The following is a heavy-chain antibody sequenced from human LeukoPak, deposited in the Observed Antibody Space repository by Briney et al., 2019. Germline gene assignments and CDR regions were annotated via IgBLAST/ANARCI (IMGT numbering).Heavy chain of an antibody. CDR2: INYSGTT. V-gene: IGHV4-39*01. CDR1: GGSISSSRYY. J-gene: IGHJ4*02. Sequence: PSETLSLTCTVSGGSISSSRYYWGWIRQPPGKRLEWIGSINYSGTTYYSPSLESRVTVSVDTSENQFSLRLSSVTAADTAVYYCARVDIVVLPASSSDFWGQGTLVTVSS. CDR3: ARVDIVVLPASSSDF. D-gene: IGHD2-2*01.